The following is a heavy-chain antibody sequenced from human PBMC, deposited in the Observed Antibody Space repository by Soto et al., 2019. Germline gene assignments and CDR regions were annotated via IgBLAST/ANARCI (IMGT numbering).Heavy chain of an antibody. CDR3: AKVYQRITGAKPPRFNYYGMDV. Sequence: QVQLVESGGGVVQPGGSLRLSCAASGFIFTGYGMHWVRQAPGKGLEWVAVISNDGSHTYYSDSVKGRVTISRDNSKNTVDLHMSSLRAEDTAVYYCAKVYQRITGAKPPRFNYYGMDVWGQGTTVTVSS. CDR1: GFIFTGYG. CDR2: ISNDGSHT. V-gene: IGHV3-30*18. D-gene: IGHD1-7*01. J-gene: IGHJ6*02.